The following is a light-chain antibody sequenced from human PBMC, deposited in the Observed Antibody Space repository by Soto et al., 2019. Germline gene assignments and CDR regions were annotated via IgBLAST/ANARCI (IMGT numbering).Light chain of an antibody. J-gene: IGKJ1*01. Sequence: EIVMTQSPATLSVSPGERATLSFRASQSIRSNYLAWYQQKPGQAPRFLIYGAFSRATGIPDRFSGSGSGTDFTLSISRLEPEDFAVYYCQQYGSSPVTFGQGTKVDIK. CDR2: GAF. CDR1: QSIRSNY. CDR3: QQYGSSPVT. V-gene: IGKV3-20*01.